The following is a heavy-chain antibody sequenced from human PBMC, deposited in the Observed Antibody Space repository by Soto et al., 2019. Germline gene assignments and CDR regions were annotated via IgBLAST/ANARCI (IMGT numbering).Heavy chain of an antibody. CDR3: AREGAASQDCSGGSCYVAN. CDR1: GFTFSSYW. CDR2: IKQDGSEK. D-gene: IGHD2-15*01. Sequence: EVQLVESGGGLVQPGGSLRLSCAASGFTFSSYWMSWVRQAPGKGLEWVANIKQDGSEKYYVDSVKGRFTISRDNAKNSLYLQMNSLRAEDTAVYYCAREGAASQDCSGGSCYVANWGQGTLGTVSS. V-gene: IGHV3-7*01. J-gene: IGHJ1*01.